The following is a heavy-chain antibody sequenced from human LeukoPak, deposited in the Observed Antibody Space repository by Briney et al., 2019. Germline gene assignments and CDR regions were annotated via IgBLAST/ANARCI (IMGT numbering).Heavy chain of an antibody. CDR2: ISAYNGNT. Sequence: GASVKVSCKASGYTFTSYGISWVRQAPGQGLEWMGWISAYNGNTNYAQKLQGRVTMTTDTSTSTAYMELRSLRSDDTAVYYCARDVASTMIVTPHAFDIWGQGTMVTVSS. CDR3: ARDVASTMIVTPHAFDI. V-gene: IGHV1-18*01. J-gene: IGHJ3*02. D-gene: IGHD3-22*01. CDR1: GYTFTSYG.